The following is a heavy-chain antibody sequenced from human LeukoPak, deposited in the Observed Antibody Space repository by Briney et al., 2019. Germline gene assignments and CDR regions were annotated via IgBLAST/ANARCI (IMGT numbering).Heavy chain of an antibody. CDR1: GYSFNLYD. V-gene: IGHV1-8*01. J-gene: IGHJ4*02. CDR2: MNPDSGNT. Sequence: SVKVSCKASGYSFNLYDINWVRQATGQRLEWMGWMNPDSGNTGFVQKFQGRVTMTRNTSITTAYMELSSLRFEDTAVYYCAVHLPGDYLDRWGQGTLVTVSS. CDR3: AVHLPGDYLDR.